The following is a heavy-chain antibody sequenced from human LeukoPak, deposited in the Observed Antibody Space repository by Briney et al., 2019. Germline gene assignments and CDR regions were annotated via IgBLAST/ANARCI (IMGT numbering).Heavy chain of an antibody. CDR2: INPNSGGT. CDR1: GYIFTGYY. Sequence: ASVKVSRKASGYIFTGYYMHWVRQAPGQGLEWMGWINPNSGGTNYAQKFQGRVTMTRDTSISTAYMELSRLRSDDTAVYYCARLIAVAGFAFDYWGQGTLVTVSS. V-gene: IGHV1-2*02. J-gene: IGHJ4*02. D-gene: IGHD6-19*01. CDR3: ARLIAVAGFAFDY.